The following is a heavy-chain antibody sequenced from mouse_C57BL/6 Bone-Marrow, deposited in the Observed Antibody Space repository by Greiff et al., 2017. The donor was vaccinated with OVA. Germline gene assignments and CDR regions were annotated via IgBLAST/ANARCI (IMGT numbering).Heavy chain of an antibody. CDR2: INPYNGDT. D-gene: IGHD2-3*01. CDR1: GYSFTGYF. Sequence: VQLQQSGPELVKPGDSVKISCKASGYSFTGYFMNWVMQSHGKSLEWIGRINPYNGDTFYNQKFKGKATLTVDKSSSTAHMELRSLTSEDSAVYYCARTEDDGYYPYYFDYWGQGTTLTVSS. V-gene: IGHV1-20*01. J-gene: IGHJ2*01. CDR3: ARTEDDGYYPYYFDY.